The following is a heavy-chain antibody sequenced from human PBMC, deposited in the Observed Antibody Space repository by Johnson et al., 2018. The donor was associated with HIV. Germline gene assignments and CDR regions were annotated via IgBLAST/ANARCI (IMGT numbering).Heavy chain of an antibody. Sequence: QMHLVESGGGLVQPGGSLRLSCAASGFTFSSYAMSWVRQAPGKGLEWVAVTSYDGTNKYYTDSVKGRFTISRDNSKNTLYLQMNSLRAEDTAVYYCARGVYSSSWYGAFDIWGQGTMVTVSS. V-gene: IGHV3-30*14. J-gene: IGHJ3*02. CDR2: TSYDGTNK. CDR3: ARGVYSSSWYGAFDI. CDR1: GFTFSSYA. D-gene: IGHD6-13*01.